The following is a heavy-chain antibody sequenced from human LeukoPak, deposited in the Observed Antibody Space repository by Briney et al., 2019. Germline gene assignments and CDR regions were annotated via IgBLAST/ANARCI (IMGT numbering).Heavy chain of an antibody. Sequence: SETLSLTCTVSGGSISSYYWSWIRQPPGKGLEWIGYIYYSGSINYNPSLKSRVTISVDTSKNQFSLKLSSVTAADTAVYYCARGRGSSSGLDAFDIWGQGTMVTVSS. J-gene: IGHJ3*02. CDR1: GGSISSYY. V-gene: IGHV4-59*12. CDR3: ARGRGSSSGLDAFDI. CDR2: IYYSGSI. D-gene: IGHD6-6*01.